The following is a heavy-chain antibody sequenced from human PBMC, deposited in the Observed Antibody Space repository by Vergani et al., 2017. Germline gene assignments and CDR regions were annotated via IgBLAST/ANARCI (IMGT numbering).Heavy chain of an antibody. CDR2: IRGSGGST. V-gene: IGHV3-23*01. CDR3: AKRDPDYGGNPVHDL. J-gene: IGHJ2*01. CDR1: GFTFSSYA. D-gene: IGHD4-23*01. Sequence: EVQLLESGGGLVQPGGSLRLSCAASGFTFSSYAMSWVRQAPGKGLEWVSAIRGSGGSTYYADSVKGRFTISRYNSKNTLYLQMNSLRAEDTAVYYCAKRDPDYGGNPVHDLWGRGTLVTVSS.